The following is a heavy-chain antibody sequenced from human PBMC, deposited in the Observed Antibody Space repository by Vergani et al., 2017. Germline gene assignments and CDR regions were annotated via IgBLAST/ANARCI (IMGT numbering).Heavy chain of an antibody. J-gene: IGHJ6*02. Sequence: EVQLVESGGGLVKPGGSLRLSCAASGFTFSSYSMNWVRQAPGKGLEWVSSISSSSSYIYYADSVKGRFTISRDNAKNSLYLQMNSLRAEDTAVYYCARGGELVVPAAMPGDYYYGMEVWAQGTRVTVSS. CDR2: ISSSSSYI. D-gene: IGHD2-2*01. CDR3: ARGGELVVPAAMPGDYYYGMEV. CDR1: GFTFSSYS. V-gene: IGHV3-21*01.